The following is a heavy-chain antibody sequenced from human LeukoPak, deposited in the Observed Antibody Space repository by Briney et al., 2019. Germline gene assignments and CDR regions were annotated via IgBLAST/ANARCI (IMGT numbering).Heavy chain of an antibody. CDR3: ANGEDDWFDP. J-gene: IGHJ5*02. CDR2: IRYDGSNK. D-gene: IGHD3-3*01. V-gene: IGHV3-30*02. CDR1: GFTFSSYG. Sequence: GGSLRLSFAASGFTFSSYGMHWVRQAPGKGLEWVAFIRYDGSNKYYADSVKGRFTISRDNSKNTLYLQMNSLRAEDTAVYYCANGEDDWFDPWGQGTLVTVSS.